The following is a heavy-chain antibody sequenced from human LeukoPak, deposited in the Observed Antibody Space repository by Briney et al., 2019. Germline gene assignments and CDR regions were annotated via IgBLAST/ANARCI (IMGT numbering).Heavy chain of an antibody. CDR1: GGSISSYY. J-gene: IGHJ4*02. D-gene: IGHD1-7*01. CDR3: ARGSRELYYFDY. CDR2: IYYSGST. Sequence: PSETLSLTCTVSGGSISSYYWSWIRQPPGKGLEWIGYIYYSGSTKYNPSLKSRVTISVDASKTQFSLKLDSVTAADTAVYYCARGSRELYYFDYWGQGTLVTVSS. V-gene: IGHV4-59*01.